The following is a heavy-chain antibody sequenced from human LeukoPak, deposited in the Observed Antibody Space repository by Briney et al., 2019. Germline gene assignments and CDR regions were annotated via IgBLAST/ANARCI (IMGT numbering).Heavy chain of an antibody. CDR3: ARDKPGIGRAFDI. Sequence: SETLSLTCTVSGGSISNSDYYWGWIRQPPGKGLDWIANIFYTGSTYYNPSLKSRVTTSVDTSKNQFSLKLSSVTAADTAVYYCARDKPGIGRAFDIWGQGTMVTVSS. CDR1: GGSISNSDYY. D-gene: IGHD3-3*02. CDR2: IFYTGST. J-gene: IGHJ3*02. V-gene: IGHV4-39*07.